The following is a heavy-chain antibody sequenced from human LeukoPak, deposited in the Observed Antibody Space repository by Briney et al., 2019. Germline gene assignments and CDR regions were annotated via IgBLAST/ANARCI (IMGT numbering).Heavy chain of an antibody. CDR2: ISYRGGT. CDR1: GDSVTGNY. D-gene: IGHD2-21*02. CDR3: ARGNAYCGGGCYSN. Sequence: SQTLSLTCTVSGDSVTGNYWSWIRQSPGKGLEWFGYISYRGGTNYNPSLKSRVTISIDTSKNQFSLRLSSVTAADTAIYYCARGNAYCGGGCYSNWGQGTLVTVSS. V-gene: IGHV4-59*02. J-gene: IGHJ4*02.